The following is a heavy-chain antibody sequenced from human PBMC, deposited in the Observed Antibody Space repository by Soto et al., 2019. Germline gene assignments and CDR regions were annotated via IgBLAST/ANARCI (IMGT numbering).Heavy chain of an antibody. J-gene: IGHJ6*03. D-gene: IGHD3-3*01. Sequence: RGGSLRLSCAASGFTFSSYAMHWVRQAPGKGLEWVAVIWYDGSNKYYADSVKGRFTISRDNSKNTLYLQMNSLRAEDTAVYYCAKTGGWSGYYGYYYYYYYMDVWGKGTTVTVSS. CDR3: AKTGGWSGYYGYYYYYYYMDV. CDR1: GFTFSSYA. CDR2: IWYDGSNK. V-gene: IGHV3-30*02.